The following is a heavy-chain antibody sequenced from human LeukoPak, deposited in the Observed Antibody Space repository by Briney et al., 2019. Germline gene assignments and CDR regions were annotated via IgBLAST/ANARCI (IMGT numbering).Heavy chain of an antibody. V-gene: IGHV4-4*07. J-gene: IGHJ5*02. Sequence: SETLSLTCTVSGGAISYYYWSWIRQPAGKGLEWIGRIYTSGSTNYNPSLKSRVTISVDTSKNQFSLKLSSVTAADTAVYYCARRMKYSSSPITAWGQGTLVTVSS. CDR1: GGAISYYY. CDR3: ARRMKYSSSPITA. D-gene: IGHD6-13*01. CDR2: IYTSGST.